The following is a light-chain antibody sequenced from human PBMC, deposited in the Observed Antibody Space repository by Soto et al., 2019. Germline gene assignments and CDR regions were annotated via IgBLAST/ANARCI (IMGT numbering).Light chain of an antibody. V-gene: IGKV3-20*01. CDR1: QSVSSSY. CDR2: GAA. Sequence: EIVLTQSPGTLSLSPGERATLSCRASQSVSSSYLAWYQQKPGQAPRLLIYGAASRATGIPDRFSGSGSGTFFTLTISGLEADDVAVYCCQYYSGSHLGTFGGGTKVEIK. J-gene: IGKJ4*01. CDR3: QYYSGSHLGT.